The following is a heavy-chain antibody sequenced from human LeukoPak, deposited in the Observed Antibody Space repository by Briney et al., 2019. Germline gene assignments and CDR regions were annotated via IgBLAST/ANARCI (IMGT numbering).Heavy chain of an antibody. CDR1: GFTFSSYS. CDR3: ARGPYCSSTSCLEELYYYYYMDV. CDR2: ISSSSSYI. D-gene: IGHD2-2*01. V-gene: IGHV3-21*01. Sequence: GGSLRLSCAASGFTFSSYSMNWVRQAPGKGLEWVSSISSSSSYIYYADSVKGRFTISRDNAKNSLYLQMNSLRAEDTAVYYCARGPYCSSTSCLEELYYYYYMDVWGKGTTVTVSS. J-gene: IGHJ6*03.